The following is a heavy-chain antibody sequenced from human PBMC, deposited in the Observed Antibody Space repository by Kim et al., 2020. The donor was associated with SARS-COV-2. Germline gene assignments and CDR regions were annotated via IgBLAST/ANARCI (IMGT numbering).Heavy chain of an antibody. Sequence: ASVKVSCKASGYTFTSYAMNWVRQAPGQGLEWMGWINTNTGNPTYAQGFTGRFVFSLDTSVSTAYLQISSLKAEDTAVYYCAREGNQRITMVRGVIIARNGMDVWGQGTTVTVSS. CDR2: INTNTGNP. V-gene: IGHV7-4-1*02. D-gene: IGHD3-10*01. J-gene: IGHJ6*02. CDR3: AREGNQRITMVRGVIIARNGMDV. CDR1: GYTFTSYA.